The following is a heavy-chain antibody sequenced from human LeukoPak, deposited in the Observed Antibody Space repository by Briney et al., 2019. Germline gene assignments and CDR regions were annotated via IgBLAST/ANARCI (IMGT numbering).Heavy chain of an antibody. CDR2: IDYSGST. CDR3: ARQEIGGGWFDP. CDR1: GGSISSYY. Sequence: SETLSLTCTVSGGSISSYYWSWIRQPPGQGLEWIGYIDYSGSTNYNPSLKSRVTISVDTSKNQFSLKLSSVTAADTAVYYCARQEIGGGWFDPWGQGTLVTVSS. D-gene: IGHD3-10*01. V-gene: IGHV4-59*08. J-gene: IGHJ5*02.